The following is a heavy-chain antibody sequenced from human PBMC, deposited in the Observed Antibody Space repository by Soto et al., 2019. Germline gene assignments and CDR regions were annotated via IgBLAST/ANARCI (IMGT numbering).Heavy chain of an antibody. CDR3: ARGITMVRGYYYYYGMDV. V-gene: IGHV1-69*13. CDR2: IIPIFGTA. J-gene: IGHJ6*02. D-gene: IGHD3-10*01. CDR1: GGTFSSYA. Sequence: GASVKVSYKASGGTFSSYAISWVRQAPGQGLEWMGGIIPIFGTANYAQKFQGRVTITADESTSTAYMELSSLRSEDTAVYYCARGITMVRGYYYYYGMDVWGQGTTVTVSS.